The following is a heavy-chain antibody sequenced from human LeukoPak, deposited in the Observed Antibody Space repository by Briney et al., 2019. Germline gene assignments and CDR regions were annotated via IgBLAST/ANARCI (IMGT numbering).Heavy chain of an antibody. CDR2: IYPGDSDI. CDR1: GYTFSSYS. J-gene: IGHJ4*02. V-gene: IGHV5-51*01. Sequence: GESLQISCQGSGYTFSSYSIGWVRQMPGKGLEWMGIIYPGDSDIRYSPSFQGQVTISADKSISTAYLQWSSLKASDTAMYYCARTYYYDSGAPLDYWGQGTLITVSS. CDR3: ARTYYYDSGAPLDY. D-gene: IGHD3-22*01.